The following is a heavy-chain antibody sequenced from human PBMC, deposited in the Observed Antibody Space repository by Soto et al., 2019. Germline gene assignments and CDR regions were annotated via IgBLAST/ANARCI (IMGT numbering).Heavy chain of an antibody. V-gene: IGHV4-61*01. CDR2: IFYNGTT. D-gene: IGHD3-3*01. CDR3: VTSLNYDFWRDGGRHYYFDY. CDR1: GVSVSGSSC. Sequence: SETLSLTCTVSGVSVSGSSCWTWIRQAPGKGLEWIGCIFYNGTTNYNPSLRSPVTISVDKSNNQFSLRLSSVTAADTAVYFCVTSLNYDFWRDGGRHYYFDYWGQGTLVTVSS. J-gene: IGHJ4*02.